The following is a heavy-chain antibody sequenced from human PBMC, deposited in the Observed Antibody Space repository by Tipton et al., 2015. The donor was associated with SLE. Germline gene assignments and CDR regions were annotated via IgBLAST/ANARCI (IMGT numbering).Heavy chain of an antibody. D-gene: IGHD4-17*01. J-gene: IGHJ4*02. CDR1: SYSISSGYY. V-gene: IGHV4-38-2*02. CDR3: ARIHPTSYGASGPVDN. Sequence: TLSLTCTVSSYSISSGYYWGWIRQPPGKGLEWIGSIYHSGSIYYSGNTYYNPSLESRVTISADTFKNQFSLEVTSVTAADTAVYFCARIHPTSYGASGPVDNWGEGILLPVS. CDR2: IYYSGNT.